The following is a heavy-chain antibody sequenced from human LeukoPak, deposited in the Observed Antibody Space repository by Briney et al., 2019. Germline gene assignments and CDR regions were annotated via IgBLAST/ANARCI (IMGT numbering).Heavy chain of an antibody. Sequence: GRSLRLSCAASGFTFSVYGMHWVRQAPGRGLDWLTAIRYDGTETAYADSVKGQFTISRDNSKNTLYLQMSSLRAEDTAVYYCAKKSGFLVREVIIDYWGQGTLVTVSS. CDR2: IRYDGTET. CDR3: AKKSGFLVREVIIDY. CDR1: GFTFSVYG. J-gene: IGHJ4*02. D-gene: IGHD3-10*01. V-gene: IGHV3-33*03.